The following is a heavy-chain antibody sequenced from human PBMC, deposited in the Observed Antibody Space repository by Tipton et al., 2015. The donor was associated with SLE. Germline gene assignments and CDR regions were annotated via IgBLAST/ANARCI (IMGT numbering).Heavy chain of an antibody. CDR1: GFTFRTYG. V-gene: IGHV3-30*02. CDR3: ASILGNTNPSDF. D-gene: IGHD2-8*01. Sequence: GSLRLSCVASGFTFRTYGMHWVRQAPGKGLEWVSFIRFDGNVKQYADSVRGRFTISRDNSKNTPSLQMDSLRPEDTSIYYCASILGNTNPSDFWGQGTLVTVSS. CDR2: IRFDGNVK. J-gene: IGHJ4*02.